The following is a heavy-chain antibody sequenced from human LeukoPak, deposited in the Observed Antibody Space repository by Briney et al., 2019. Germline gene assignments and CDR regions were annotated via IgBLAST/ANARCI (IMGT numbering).Heavy chain of an antibody. D-gene: IGHD6-13*01. J-gene: IGHJ4*02. CDR3: ARLGDSSSWYRALDY. CDR1: GGSISSYY. V-gene: IGHV4-59*08. Sequence: SETLSLTCTVSGGSISSYYWSWIRQPPGKGLEWIGYIYYSGSTNYNPSLKSRVTISVDTSKNQFSLKLSSVTAADTAVYYCARLGDSSSWYRALDYWGQGTLVTVSS. CDR2: IYYSGST.